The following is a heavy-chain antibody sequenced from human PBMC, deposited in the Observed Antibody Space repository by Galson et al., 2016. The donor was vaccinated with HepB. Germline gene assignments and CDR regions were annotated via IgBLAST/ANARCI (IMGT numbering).Heavy chain of an antibody. Sequence: SLRLSCAASGFTFGSYWMSWVRQAPGKGLELAANINQDGSEKSYVDSAKGRFTISRDNAKNSLYLQMNSLRAEDTAVYFCARDPGYSAFDIWGQGKMVTVSS. CDR3: ARDPGYSAFDI. J-gene: IGHJ3*02. CDR1: GFTFGSYW. CDR2: INQDGSEK. V-gene: IGHV3-7*04. D-gene: IGHD5-12*01.